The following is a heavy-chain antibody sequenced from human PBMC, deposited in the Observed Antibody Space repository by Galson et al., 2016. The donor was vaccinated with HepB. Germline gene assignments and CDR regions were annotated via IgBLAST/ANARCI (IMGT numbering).Heavy chain of an antibody. CDR2: ISSSRTTI. J-gene: IGHJ4*02. V-gene: IGHV3-48*04. D-gene: IGHD6-25*01. CDR1: GFTFSSYS. CDR3: AREAAAGY. Sequence: SLRLSCAASGFTFSSYSMNWVRQAPGKGLEWVSYISSSRTTIYYEDSVKGRFTIPRDNAKSSLYLQMSSMRAEDTAVYYCAREAAAGYWGQGTLVTVSS.